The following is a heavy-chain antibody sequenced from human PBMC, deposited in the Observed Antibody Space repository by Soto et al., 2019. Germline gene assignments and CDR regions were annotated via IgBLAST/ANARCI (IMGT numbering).Heavy chain of an antibody. CDR2: ISYDGSNK. Sequence: GGSLRLSCAASGFTFSSYAMHWVRQAPGKGLEWVAVISYDGSNKYYADSVKGRFTISRDNSKNTLYLQMNSLRAEDTAVYYCASSGAAEYSSSEAYFDYWGQGTLVTVSS. J-gene: IGHJ4*02. D-gene: IGHD6-6*01. V-gene: IGHV3-30-3*01. CDR1: GFTFSSYA. CDR3: ASSGAAEYSSSEAYFDY.